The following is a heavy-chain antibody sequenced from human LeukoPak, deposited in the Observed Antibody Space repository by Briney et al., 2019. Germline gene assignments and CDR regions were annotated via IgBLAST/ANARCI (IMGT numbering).Heavy chain of an antibody. J-gene: IGHJ4*02. Sequence: GGSLRLSCAASVSPDRVFWVHWVRQAPGKGLVWVSHINGDGSTTNYADSVKGRFTISRDNSKNTLYLQMNSLRAEDTAVYYCANPAGSILTGYSWDYWGQGTLVTVSS. V-gene: IGHV3-74*01. D-gene: IGHD3-9*01. CDR3: ANPAGSILTGYSWDY. CDR2: INGDGSTT. CDR1: VSPDRVFW.